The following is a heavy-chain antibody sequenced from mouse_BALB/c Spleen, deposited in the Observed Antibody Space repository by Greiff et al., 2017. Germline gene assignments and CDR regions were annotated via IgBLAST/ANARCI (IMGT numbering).Heavy chain of an antibody. D-gene: IGHD2-3*01. CDR1: GYSITSDYA. CDR2: ISYSGST. Sequence: EVMLVESGPGLVKPSQSLSLTCTVTGYSITSDYAWNWIRQFPGNKLEWMGYISYSGSTSYNPSLKSRISITRDTSKNQFFLQLNSVTTEDTATYYCASPLYDGYYVFYAMDYWGQGTSVTVSS. V-gene: IGHV3-2*02. J-gene: IGHJ4*01. CDR3: ASPLYDGYYVFYAMDY.